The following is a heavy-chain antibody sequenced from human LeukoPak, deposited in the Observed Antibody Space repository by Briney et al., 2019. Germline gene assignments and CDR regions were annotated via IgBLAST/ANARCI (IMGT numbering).Heavy chain of an antibody. Sequence: GESLKISCAASDFTFSNYGMNWVRQAPGKGLEWVSTVTSRGDTFYADSVKGRFTISRDNSKNTLDLQMKGLRAEDTAVYYCAKDAVRSNWPSFDYWGQGTLVIVS. J-gene: IGHJ4*02. V-gene: IGHV3-23*01. CDR1: DFTFSNYG. CDR2: VTSRGDT. D-gene: IGHD1-1*01. CDR3: AKDAVRSNWPSFDY.